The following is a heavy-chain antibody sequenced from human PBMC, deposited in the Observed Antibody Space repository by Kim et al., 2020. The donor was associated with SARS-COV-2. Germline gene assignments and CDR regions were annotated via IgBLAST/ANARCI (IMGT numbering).Heavy chain of an antibody. D-gene: IGHD6-19*01. V-gene: IGHV3-74*01. Sequence: GGSLRLSCAASGFTFRSYWMHWVRQAPGKGLVWVSRISTDGSTTSYADSVKGRFTISRDNAKNTLYLQMNSLRAEDTAVYYCAARIAVACTWYFQHWGQGTLVIVSS. CDR1: GFTFRSYW. CDR3: AARIAVACTWYFQH. CDR2: ISTDGSTT. J-gene: IGHJ1*01.